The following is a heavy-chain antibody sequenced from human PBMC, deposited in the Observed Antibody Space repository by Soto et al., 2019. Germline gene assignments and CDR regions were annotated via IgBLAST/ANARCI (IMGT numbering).Heavy chain of an antibody. J-gene: IGHJ6*02. CDR1: AFTFSYNY. D-gene: IGHD2-8*01. V-gene: IGHV3-11*06. Sequence: GGSLRRSGAGSAFTFSYNYMAWMRQAPGKGLEWVSYININSLYTHYADSVKGRFTISRDKGKNPLYLQLNSLRAEDTAVYSCESGPLGSCTNGVCSRGMDVWGQGTTVTVSS. CDR3: ESGPLGSCTNGVCSRGMDV. CDR2: ININSLYT.